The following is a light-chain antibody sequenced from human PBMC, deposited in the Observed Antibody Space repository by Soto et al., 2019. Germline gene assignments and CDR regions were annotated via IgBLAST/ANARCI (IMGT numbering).Light chain of an antibody. V-gene: IGKV2-30*01. CDR1: QSLLFRDGNTY. Sequence: DVVMTQSPPSLPVTLGQPASISCRSSQSLLFRDGNTYLTWFQQRPGQSPRRLIYKVSKRESGVPDRFSGSGSDTDFTLIISRVEAEDVGVYYCMQGTHWPYTFGQGTKLEIK. CDR2: KVS. J-gene: IGKJ2*01. CDR3: MQGTHWPYT.